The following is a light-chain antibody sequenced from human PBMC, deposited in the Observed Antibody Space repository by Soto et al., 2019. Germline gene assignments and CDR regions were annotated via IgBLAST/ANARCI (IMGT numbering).Light chain of an antibody. V-gene: IGKV3-15*01. J-gene: IGKJ1*01. Sequence: EIVMTQSPATLSVSPGDTATLSCRASQSVTNNLAWYQQKPGQPPRLLISGASTRATGIPARFSGSGSGTEFTLTISRLQSEDVAVYYCQQYNSGPPWTFGQGTKVEI. CDR2: GAS. CDR1: QSVTNN. CDR3: QQYNSGPPWT.